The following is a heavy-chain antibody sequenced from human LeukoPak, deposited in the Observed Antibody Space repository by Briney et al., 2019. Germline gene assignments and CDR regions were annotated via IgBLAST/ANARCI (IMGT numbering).Heavy chain of an antibody. CDR2: IYPAGSET. CDR1: SYNFANYW. D-gene: IGHD4-11*01. CDR3: ARRDYTSVWFDP. V-gene: IGHV5-51*01. Sequence: GESLKISCKASSYNFANYWIGWVRQMPGKGLEWMGLIYPAGSETIYSPSFQGQVTISVDWSTSTVYSQWNTLKASDTAMYFCARRDYTSVWFDPWGQGTLVTVSS. J-gene: IGHJ5*02.